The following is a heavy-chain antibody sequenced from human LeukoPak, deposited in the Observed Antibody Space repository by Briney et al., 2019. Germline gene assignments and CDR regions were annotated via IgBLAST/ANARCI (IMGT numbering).Heavy chain of an antibody. CDR3: ASANSSSWYFYYYYGMDV. J-gene: IGHJ6*02. Sequence: ASVKVSCKASGYTFTSYDINWVRQATGQGLEWMGWMNPNSGNTGYAQKFQGRVTMTRNTSISTAYMELSSLRSEDTAVYYCASANSSSWYFYYYYGMDVWGQGTTVTVSS. CDR2: MNPNSGNT. V-gene: IGHV1-8*01. CDR1: GYTFTSYD. D-gene: IGHD6-13*01.